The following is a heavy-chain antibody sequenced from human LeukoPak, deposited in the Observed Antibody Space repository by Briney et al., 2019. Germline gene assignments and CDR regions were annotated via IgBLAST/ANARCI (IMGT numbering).Heavy chain of an antibody. Sequence: SETLSLTCAVHGGSFSGYYWSWIRQPPGKGLEWIGEINHSGSTNYNPSLKSRVTISVDTSKNQFSLKLSSVTAANTAVYYCARLRSWYYFDYWGQGTLVTVSS. J-gene: IGHJ4*02. V-gene: IGHV4-34*01. CDR3: ARLRSWYYFDY. CDR1: GGSFSGYY. D-gene: IGHD6-13*01. CDR2: INHSGST.